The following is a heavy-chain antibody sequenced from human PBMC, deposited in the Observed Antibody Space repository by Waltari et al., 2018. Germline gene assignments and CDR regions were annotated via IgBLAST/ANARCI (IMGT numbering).Heavy chain of an antibody. V-gene: IGHV3-73*01. CDR1: GSSCSSSA. Sequence: EVQLVEPGGGWVEPGGSLILSGEGVGSSCSSSAIHWVRQGSGEGLEWVGLSRSQSAGSGTAYAESVKGRFTISRDDSQNTAYLQMYSLKTEDTAVYYCTPAKWYLGDLDYWGLGTLVSVSS. CDR3: TPAKWYLGDLDY. J-gene: IGHJ4*02. D-gene: IGHD1-26*01. CDR2: SRSQSAGSGT.